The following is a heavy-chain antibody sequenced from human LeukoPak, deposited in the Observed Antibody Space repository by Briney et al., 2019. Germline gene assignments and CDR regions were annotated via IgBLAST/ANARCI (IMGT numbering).Heavy chain of an antibody. CDR3: ARDTIAVAGTLYYYYYYGMDV. CDR2: TSSSGSTI. V-gene: IGHV3-48*03. Sequence: RPPPGKRMEWVSYTSSSGSTIYYADSVKGRFTISRDNAKNSLYLQMNSLRAEDTAVYYCARDTIAVAGTLYYYYYYGMDVWGQGTTVTASS. J-gene: IGHJ6*02. D-gene: IGHD6-19*01.